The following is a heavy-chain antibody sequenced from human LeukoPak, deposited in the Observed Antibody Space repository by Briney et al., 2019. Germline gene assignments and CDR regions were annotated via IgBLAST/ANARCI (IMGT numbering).Heavy chain of an antibody. Sequence: GGSLRLSCAASGFTFSTYYMTWVRQAPGKGLEWVANIKQDGSQKYYVDSVQGRFTISRDNAKNSLYLQMNSLRAEDTAVYYCAAQRAVGFDYWGQGTLVAVSS. CDR1: GFTFSTYY. CDR3: AAQRAVGFDY. V-gene: IGHV3-7*01. J-gene: IGHJ4*02. CDR2: IKQDGSQK. D-gene: IGHD6-19*01.